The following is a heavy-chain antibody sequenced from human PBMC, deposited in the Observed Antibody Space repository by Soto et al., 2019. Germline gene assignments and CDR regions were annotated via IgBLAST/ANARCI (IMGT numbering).Heavy chain of an antibody. Sequence: ASVKVSCKASGYTFTSYAMHRVRQAPGQRLEWMGWINAGNGNTKYSQKFQGRVTITRDTSASTAYMELSSLRSEDTAVYFFATVSVTHTIFGVVIILNDYWGQGTLVTVSS. D-gene: IGHD3-3*01. V-gene: IGHV1-3*01. CDR1: GYTFTSYA. CDR2: INAGNGNT. J-gene: IGHJ4*02. CDR3: ATVSVTHTIFGVVIILNDY.